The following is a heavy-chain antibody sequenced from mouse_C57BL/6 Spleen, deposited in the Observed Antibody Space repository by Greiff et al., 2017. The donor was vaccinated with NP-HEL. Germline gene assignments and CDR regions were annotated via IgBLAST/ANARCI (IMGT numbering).Heavy chain of an antibody. Sequence: LVESGAELVRPGASVTLSCKASGYTFTDYEMHWVKQTPVHGLEWIGAIDPETGGTAYNQKFKGKAILTADKSSSTAYMELRSLTSEDSAVYYCTRNYGNYSYYFDYWGQGTTLTVSS. CDR2: IDPETGGT. V-gene: IGHV1-15*01. D-gene: IGHD2-1*01. CDR3: TRNYGNYSYYFDY. CDR1: GYTFTDYE. J-gene: IGHJ2*01.